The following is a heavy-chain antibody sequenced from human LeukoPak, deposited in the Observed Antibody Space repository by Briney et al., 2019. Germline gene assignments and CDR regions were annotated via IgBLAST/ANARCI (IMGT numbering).Heavy chain of an antibody. J-gene: IGHJ4*02. D-gene: IGHD6-6*01. CDR1: GFTFSSYG. V-gene: IGHV3-30*03. CDR2: ISYDGSNK. Sequence: GRSLRLSCAASGFTFSSYGMHWVRQAPGKGLEWVAVISYDGSNKYYADSVKGRFTISRDNSKNTLYLQMNSLRAEDTAVYYCARDRDQKYSSSFDYWGQGTLVTVSS. CDR3: ARDRDQKYSSSFDY.